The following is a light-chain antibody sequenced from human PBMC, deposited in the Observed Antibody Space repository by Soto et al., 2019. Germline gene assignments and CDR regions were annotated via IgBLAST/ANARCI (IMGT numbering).Light chain of an antibody. Sequence: EIVLTQSPGTLSLSPGERATLSCRASQSVSSTYLAWYQQKPGQAPRLLIYGASSRATGIPDRFSGSGSWTGFTLTISRLEPEDFAVFYCQQYGSSPLTFGGGTKVEIK. CDR2: GAS. CDR1: QSVSSTY. J-gene: IGKJ4*01. V-gene: IGKV3-20*01. CDR3: QQYGSSPLT.